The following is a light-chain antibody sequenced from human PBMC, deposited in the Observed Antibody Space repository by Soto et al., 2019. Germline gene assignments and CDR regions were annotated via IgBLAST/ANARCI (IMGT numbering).Light chain of an antibody. V-gene: IGKV1-8*01. CDR2: AAS. J-gene: IGKJ2*01. CDR3: QQYDSYPQT. CDR1: QGISSY. Sequence: AIRMTQSPSSFSASTGDRVTITCRASQGISSYLAWYQQKPGKAPKLLIYAASTLQSGVPSRFSGSGSGTDFTLTISCLQSEDFATYSCQQYDSYPQTCGQGTKLEIK.